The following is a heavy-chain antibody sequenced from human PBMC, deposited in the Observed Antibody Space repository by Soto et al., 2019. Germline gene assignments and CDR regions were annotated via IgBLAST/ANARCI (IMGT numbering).Heavy chain of an antibody. D-gene: IGHD3-16*02. Sequence: PGGSLRLACAASGFTFSSYAMRWVRQAPGKGLEWVSAISGSGGSTYYADSVKGRFTISRDNSKNTLYLQMNSLRAEDTAVYYCAKSPLRLGELSFVSPNPHPSYGMHVPGPAPTLTLSS. CDR1: GFTFSSYA. V-gene: IGHV3-23*01. CDR2: ISGSGGST. CDR3: AKSPLRLGELSFVSPNPHPSYGMHV. J-gene: IGHJ6*02.